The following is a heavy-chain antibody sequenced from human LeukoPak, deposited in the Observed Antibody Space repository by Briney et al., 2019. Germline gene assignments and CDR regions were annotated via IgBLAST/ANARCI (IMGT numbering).Heavy chain of an antibody. Sequence: GGSLRLSCAASGFTFSGFSMNWVRQAPGKGLEWVSTISYSGGSTYYADSVKGRFAISRDSSKNTLYLQMSGLRGEDTAVYYCAKDDGGSPPDAFDIWGQGTLVTVSS. CDR1: GFTFSGFS. J-gene: IGHJ3*02. CDR2: ISYSGGST. V-gene: IGHV3-23*01. CDR3: AKDDGGSPPDAFDI. D-gene: IGHD1-26*01.